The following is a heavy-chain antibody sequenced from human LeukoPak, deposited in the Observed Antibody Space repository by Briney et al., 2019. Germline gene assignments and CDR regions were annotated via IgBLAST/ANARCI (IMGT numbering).Heavy chain of an antibody. CDR1: GYTFTDYH. CDR3: ARDLVAATLWFDP. J-gene: IGHJ5*02. CDR2: INPSGGST. D-gene: IGHD2-15*01. V-gene: IGHV1-46*01. Sequence: RASVKVSCKASGYTFTDYHIHWVRQAPGQGLEWMGIINPSGGSTRYAQKFQGRVTMTRDTPTSTVYMELSSLRSEDTAVYYCARDLVAATLWFDPWGQGTLVTVSS.